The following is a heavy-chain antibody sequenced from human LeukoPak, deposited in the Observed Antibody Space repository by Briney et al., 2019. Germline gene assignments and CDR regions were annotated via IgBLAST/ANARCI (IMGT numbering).Heavy chain of an antibody. CDR1: GGTFSSYA. CDR2: IIPILGIA. CDR3: AREGYDSSGYWTPHYYGMDV. Sequence: SVKVPCKASGGTFSSYAISWVRQAPGQGLEWMGRIIPILGIANCAQKFQGRVTITADKSTSTAYMELSSLRSEDTAVYYCAREGYDSSGYWTPHYYGMDVWGQGTTVTVSS. V-gene: IGHV1-69*04. J-gene: IGHJ6*02. D-gene: IGHD3-22*01.